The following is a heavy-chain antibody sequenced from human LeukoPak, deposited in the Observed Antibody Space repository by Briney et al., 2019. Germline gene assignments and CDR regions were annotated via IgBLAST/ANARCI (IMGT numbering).Heavy chain of an antibody. CDR1: GGTFSSYA. V-gene: IGHV1-69*05. CDR2: IIPIFGTA. Sequence: GASVKVSCKASGGTFSSYAISWVRQAPGQGLEWMGGIIPIFGTANYAQKFQGRVTITTDESTSTAYMELSSLRSEDTAVYYCARAEEQLVTRFDYWGQGTLVTVSS. J-gene: IGHJ4*02. CDR3: ARAEEQLVTRFDY. D-gene: IGHD6-6*01.